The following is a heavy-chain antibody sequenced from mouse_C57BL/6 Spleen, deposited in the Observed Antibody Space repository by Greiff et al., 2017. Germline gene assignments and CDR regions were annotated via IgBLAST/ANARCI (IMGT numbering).Heavy chain of an antibody. CDR1: GYTFTGSW. CDR2: IDPSDSYT. J-gene: IGHJ1*03. V-gene: IGHV1-50*01. CDR3: ARGRFPWYFDV. Sequence: VQLQQPGAELVKPGASVKLSCKASGYTFTGSWMQWVKQRPGQGLEWIGEIDPSDSYTNYNQKFKGKATLPADTSSSPAYMLLSSLTSEDSAVYSCARGRFPWYFDVWGTGTTVTVSS.